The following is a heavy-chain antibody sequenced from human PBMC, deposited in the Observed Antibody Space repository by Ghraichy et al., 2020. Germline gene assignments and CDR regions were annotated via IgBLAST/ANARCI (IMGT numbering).Heavy chain of an antibody. CDR3: ARESSSAYSAFDY. CDR1: GFTFSNHY. D-gene: IGHD5-12*01. J-gene: IGHJ4*02. Sequence: GGSLRLSCAASGFTFSNHYMTWVRQAPGKGLEWVANIKQDGKDKFFVDSVKGRFTISRDNAKNSMYLQMNSLRAEDTAVHYCARESSSAYSAFDYWGQGTLVTVSS. CDR2: IKQDGKDK. V-gene: IGHV3-7*03.